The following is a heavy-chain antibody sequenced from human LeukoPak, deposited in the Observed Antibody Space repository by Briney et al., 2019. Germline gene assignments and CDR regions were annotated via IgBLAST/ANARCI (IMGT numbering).Heavy chain of an antibody. D-gene: IGHD5-24*01. CDR2: INHSGST. J-gene: IGHJ4*02. CDR3: ARVHRRDGYNYVNY. Sequence: SETLSLTXAVYGGSFSGYYWSWIRQPPGKGLEWIGEINHSGSTNYNPSLKSRVTISVDTSKNQFSLKLSSVTAADTAVYYCARVHRRDGYNYVNYWGQGTLVTVSS. CDR1: GGSFSGYY. V-gene: IGHV4-34*01.